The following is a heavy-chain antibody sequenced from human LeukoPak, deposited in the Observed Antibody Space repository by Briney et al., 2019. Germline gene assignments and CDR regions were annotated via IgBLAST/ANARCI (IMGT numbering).Heavy chain of an antibody. CDR1: GYAFTGYY. Sequence: ASVKVSCKASGYAFTGYYMHWVRQAPGQGLEWMGWINPNSGGTNYAQKFQGRVTMTRDTSISTAYMELSRLRSDDTAVYYCAKGVNWLLLNYFDYWGQGTLVTVSS. V-gene: IGHV1-2*02. CDR3: AKGVNWLLLNYFDY. J-gene: IGHJ4*02. CDR2: INPNSGGT. D-gene: IGHD2-15*01.